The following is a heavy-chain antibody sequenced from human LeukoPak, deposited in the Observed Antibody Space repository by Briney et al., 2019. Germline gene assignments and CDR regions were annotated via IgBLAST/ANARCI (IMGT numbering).Heavy chain of an antibody. J-gene: IGHJ4*02. CDR3: AREDGTFDY. Sequence: PGGSLRLSCAASGFTFSSYEMNWVRQAPGKGLEWVANIKPDGDTYYVDSAKGRFTISRDNAKNSLYLQMNSLRAEDTAVYYCAREDGTFDYWGQGALVTVSS. CDR2: IKPDGDT. V-gene: IGHV3-7*01. D-gene: IGHD1-1*01. CDR1: GFTFSSYE.